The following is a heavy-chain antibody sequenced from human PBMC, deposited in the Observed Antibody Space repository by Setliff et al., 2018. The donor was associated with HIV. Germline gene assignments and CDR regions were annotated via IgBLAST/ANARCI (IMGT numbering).Heavy chain of an antibody. CDR1: GGSLSGYY. D-gene: IGHD1-26*01. CDR2: VSHTGST. CDR3: AREGTYSGTYWVRRVASFDI. Sequence: SETLSLTCAVYGGSLSGYYWRWIRQSPGKGLEWIGDVSHTGSTNYNPSLKGRITISADTPKNQFSLKLSAVTAADTAVYYCAREGTYSGTYWVRRVASFDIWGQGTMVTVSS. J-gene: IGHJ3*02. V-gene: IGHV4-34*01.